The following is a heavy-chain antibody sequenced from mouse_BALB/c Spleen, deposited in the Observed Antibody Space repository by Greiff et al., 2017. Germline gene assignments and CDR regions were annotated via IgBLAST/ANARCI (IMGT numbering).Heavy chain of an antibody. J-gene: IGHJ4*01. CDR1: GFTFSDYY. CDR2: ISDGGSYT. V-gene: IGHV5-4*02. Sequence: EVKLVESGGGLVKPGGSLKLSCAASGFTFSDYYMYWVRHTPEKRLEWVATISDGGSYTYYPDSVKGRFTISRDNAKNNLYLQMSSLKSEDTAMYYCARGGYYGSNAMDYWGQGTSVTVSS. CDR3: ARGGYYGSNAMDY. D-gene: IGHD1-1*01.